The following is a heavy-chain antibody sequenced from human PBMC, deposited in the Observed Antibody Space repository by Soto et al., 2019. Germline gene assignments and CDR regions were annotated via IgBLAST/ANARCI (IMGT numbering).Heavy chain of an antibody. D-gene: IGHD3-3*01. J-gene: IGHJ4*02. CDR1: GYTFTSYG. V-gene: IGHV1-18*01. CDR3: ARDHGYYDFWSGYLRFAFFDY. CDR2: ISAYNGNT. Sequence: ASVKVSCKASGYTFTSYGISWVRQAPGQGLEWMGWISAYNGNTNYAQKRQGRVTMTTDTSTSTAYMELRSLRSDDTAVYYCARDHGYYDFWSGYLRFAFFDYWGQGTLVTVSS.